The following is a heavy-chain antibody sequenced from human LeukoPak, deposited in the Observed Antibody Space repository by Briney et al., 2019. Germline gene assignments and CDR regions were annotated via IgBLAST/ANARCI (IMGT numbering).Heavy chain of an antibody. D-gene: IGHD6-19*01. CDR1: GGSISSYY. J-gene: IGHJ3*02. V-gene: IGHV4-4*07. Sequence: SETLSLTCTVSGGSISSYYWSWIRQPAGKGLEWIGRIYTSGSTNYNPSLKSRVTMSVDTSKNQFSLKLSSVTAADTAVYYCARGGSKSSGWYKGRYAFDIWGQGTMVTVSS. CDR3: ARGGSKSSGWYKGRYAFDI. CDR2: IYTSGST.